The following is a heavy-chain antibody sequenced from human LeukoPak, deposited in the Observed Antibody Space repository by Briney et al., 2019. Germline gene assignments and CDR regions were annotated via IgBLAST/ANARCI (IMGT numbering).Heavy chain of an antibody. V-gene: IGHV1-18*01. CDR3: AREGYCSGGTCYSTMNWFDP. CDR2: VSAYNGNT. CDR1: GYTFSNYG. J-gene: IGHJ5*02. D-gene: IGHD2-15*01. Sequence: ASVKVSCKASGYTFSNYGISWVRQAPGQGLEWLGWVSAYNGNTNYAQKLQGRVTMTTDTSTGIAYMELKSLRSDDTAVYYCAREGYCSGGTCYSTMNWFDPWGQGTLVTVSS.